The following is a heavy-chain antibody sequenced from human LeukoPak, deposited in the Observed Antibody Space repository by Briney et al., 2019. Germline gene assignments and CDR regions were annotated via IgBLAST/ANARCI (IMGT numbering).Heavy chain of an antibody. CDR3: ARIEVCYGPCFDY. CDR2: ISSSSSTI. Sequence: GGSLRLSCAASGFTFSSYSMNWVRQAPGKGLEWVSYISSSSSTIYYADSVKGRFTISRDNAKNSLYLHMNSLRAEDTAVYYCARIEVCYGPCFDYWGQGTLVTVSS. V-gene: IGHV3-48*01. CDR1: GFTFSSYS. D-gene: IGHD2-2*01. J-gene: IGHJ4*02.